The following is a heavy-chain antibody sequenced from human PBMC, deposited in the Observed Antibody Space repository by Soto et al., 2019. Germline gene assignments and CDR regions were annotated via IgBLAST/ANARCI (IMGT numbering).Heavy chain of an antibody. J-gene: IGHJ4*02. CDR1: GFTFSSYG. CDR2: ISYDGSDQ. D-gene: IGHD3-10*01. Sequence: QVQLVESGGGVVQPGRSLRLSCAASGFTFSSYGMYWVRQAPGKGLEWVARISYDGSDQFYADSVKGRFTISRDNSKNILYVQMNSLRSEDTAVYYCAKDTGADYWGQGTVVTVSA. V-gene: IGHV3-30*18. CDR3: AKDTGADY.